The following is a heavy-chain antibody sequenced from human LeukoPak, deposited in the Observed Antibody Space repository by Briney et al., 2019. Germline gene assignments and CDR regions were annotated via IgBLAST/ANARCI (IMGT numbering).Heavy chain of an antibody. V-gene: IGHV3-7*03. CDR2: IRQDGSQK. CDR3: ARGYSGSYSRGAFDI. CDR1: GFTFSSYW. D-gene: IGHD1-26*01. J-gene: IGHJ3*02. Sequence: GGSLRLSCAASGFTFSSYWMSWVRQAPGKGLEWVATIRQDGSQKYYVDSVKGRFTISRDNSKNTLYLQMNSLRAEDTAVYYCARGYSGSYSRGAFDIWGQGTMVTVSS.